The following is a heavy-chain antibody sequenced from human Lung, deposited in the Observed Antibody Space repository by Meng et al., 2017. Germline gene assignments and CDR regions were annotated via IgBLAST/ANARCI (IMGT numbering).Heavy chain of an antibody. J-gene: IGHJ4*02. V-gene: IGHV4-34*01. CDR1: GGSFSDYY. D-gene: IGHD4-11*01. CDR2: INHSGST. Sequence: QVQVPQLGAGLLKPSETLSLTCVVSGGSFSDYYWSWIRQPPGKGLEWIGEINHSGSTNYNPSLESRATISVDTSQNNLSLKLSSVTAADSAVYYCARGPTTMAHDFDYWGQGTLVTVSS. CDR3: ARGPTTMAHDFDY.